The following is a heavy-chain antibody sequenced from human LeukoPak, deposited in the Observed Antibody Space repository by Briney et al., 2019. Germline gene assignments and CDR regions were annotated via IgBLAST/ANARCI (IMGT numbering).Heavy chain of an antibody. D-gene: IGHD1-26*01. CDR3: ARDQSSGSYLCDF. J-gene: IGHJ4*02. Sequence: VASVKVSCKASGYTFTSYGIIWVRQAPGQGLEWMGWISAYNGNTNYAQKLQGRVTMTTDTSTSTAYMELRSLRSDDTAVYYCARDQSSGSYLCDFWGQGTLVTVSS. V-gene: IGHV1-18*01. CDR2: ISAYNGNT. CDR1: GYTFTSYG.